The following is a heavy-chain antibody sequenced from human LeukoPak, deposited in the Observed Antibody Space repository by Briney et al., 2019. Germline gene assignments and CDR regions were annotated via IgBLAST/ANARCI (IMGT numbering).Heavy chain of an antibody. Sequence: SETLSLTCAVYGGSFSGYYWSWIRQPPGKGLEWIGEINHSGSTNYNPSLKSRVTISVDTSKNQFSLKLSSVTAADTAVYYCARLGARFPSNEVRKYFQHWGQGTLVTVSS. CDR1: GGSFSGYY. J-gene: IGHJ1*01. CDR2: INHSGST. CDR3: ARLGARFPSNEVRKYFQH. V-gene: IGHV4-34*01. D-gene: IGHD4/OR15-4a*01.